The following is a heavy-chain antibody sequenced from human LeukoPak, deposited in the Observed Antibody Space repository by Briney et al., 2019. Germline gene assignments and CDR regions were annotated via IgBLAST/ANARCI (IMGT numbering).Heavy chain of an antibody. J-gene: IGHJ5*02. CDR2: VSKYTGNA. Sequence: ASVKVSCKDSNYTFSDYHVTSVRQAPGQGLEWMGWVSKYTGNADYAPKFQGRVSMTTDTSTRTAYMELRSLRPGDTAVYFCAREDDRPFGAYYRWGQGTLVTVS. CDR1: NYTFSDYH. V-gene: IGHV1-18*01. D-gene: IGHD4-17*01. CDR3: AREDDRPFGAYYR.